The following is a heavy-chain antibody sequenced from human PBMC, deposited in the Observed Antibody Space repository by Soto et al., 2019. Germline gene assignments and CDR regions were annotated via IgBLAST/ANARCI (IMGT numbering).Heavy chain of an antibody. V-gene: IGHV1-18*04. CDR1: GYTFTSYG. J-gene: IGHJ5*02. D-gene: IGHD2-2*01. CDR3: ARQHPDSVVVPAARLAASTGFDP. CDR2: LSAYNGNT. Sequence: GASVKVSCKASGYTFTSYGISWVRPAPGQGLEWMGWLSAYNGNTNYAQKMQGRVTMTTDSSTSTAYMELRSLRSADTAVYYCARQHPDSVVVPAARLAASTGFDPWGQGTLITVSS.